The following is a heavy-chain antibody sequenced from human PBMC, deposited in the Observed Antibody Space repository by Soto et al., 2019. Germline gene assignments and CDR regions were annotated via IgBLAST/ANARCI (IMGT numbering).Heavy chain of an antibody. V-gene: IGHV6-1*01. CDR3: ARTNNGWIDY. D-gene: IGHD6-19*01. CDR1: GDSVSSNSAA. CDR2: TYYRSRWYS. Sequence: SQTLSLTCAISGDSVSSNSAAWNWIRQSSSRGLEWLGRTYYRSRWYSTYAVSVKSRITIKPDTSKNQFSLQLSSVTPEDTAVYYCARTNNGWIDYWGQGTLVTVSS. J-gene: IGHJ4*02.